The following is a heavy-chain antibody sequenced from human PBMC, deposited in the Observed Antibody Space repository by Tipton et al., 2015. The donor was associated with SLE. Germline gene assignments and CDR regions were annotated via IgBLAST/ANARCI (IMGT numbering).Heavy chain of an antibody. CDR2: IYYSGST. CDR3: ARGRGSAFDI. J-gene: IGHJ3*02. V-gene: IGHV4-39*07. CDR1: GGSISSSSYY. Sequence: LRLSCPVSGGSISSSSYYWGWIRQPPGKGLEWIGSIYYSGSTYYNPSLKSRVTISVDTSKSQFSLKLSSVTAADTAVYYCARGRGSAFDIWGQGTMVTVSS.